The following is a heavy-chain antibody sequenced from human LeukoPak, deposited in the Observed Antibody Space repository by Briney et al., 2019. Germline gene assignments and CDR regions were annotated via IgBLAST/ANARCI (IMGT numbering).Heavy chain of an antibody. J-gene: IGHJ4*02. CDR1: GLSFSSFA. CDR2: SRGNGET. Sequence: PGGSLRLSCAASGLSFSSFAMSWVRQGPARGLKWVSSSRGNGETIYADSVKGRFTLSSDSSRNTVYFQLNNLRVEDTAIYYCAKASWVSSTDAVRWGQGTLVTVSS. CDR3: AKASWVSSTDAVR. V-gene: IGHV3-23*01. D-gene: IGHD3-16*01.